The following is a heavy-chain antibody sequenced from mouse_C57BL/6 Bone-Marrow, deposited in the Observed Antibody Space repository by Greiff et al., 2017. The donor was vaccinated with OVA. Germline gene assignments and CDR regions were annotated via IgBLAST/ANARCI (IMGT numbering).Heavy chain of an antibody. CDR2: INPNNGGT. J-gene: IGHJ3*01. D-gene: IGHD1-1*01. CDR1: GYTFTDYY. Sequence: EVKLMESGPELVKPGASVKISCKASGYTFTDYYMNWVKQSHGKSLEWIGDINPNNGGTSYNQKFKGKATLTVDKSSSTAYMELRSLTSEDSAVYYCARSATVAPWFAYWGQGTLVTVSA. CDR3: ARSATVAPWFAY. V-gene: IGHV1-26*01.